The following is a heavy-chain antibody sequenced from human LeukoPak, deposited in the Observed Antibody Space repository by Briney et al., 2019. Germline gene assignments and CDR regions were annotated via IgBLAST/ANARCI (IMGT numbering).Heavy chain of an antibody. CDR3: ARVSSSWVNGRDWFDP. V-gene: IGHV1-69*04. CDR2: IIPIFGIA. D-gene: IGHD6-13*01. Sequence: VASVKVSCKASGGTFSSYAISWVRQAPRQGLEWMGRIIPIFGIANYAQKFQGRDTITADKSTSTAYMELSSLRSEDTAVYYCARVSSSWVNGRDWFDPWGQGTLVTVSS. J-gene: IGHJ5*02. CDR1: GGTFSSYA.